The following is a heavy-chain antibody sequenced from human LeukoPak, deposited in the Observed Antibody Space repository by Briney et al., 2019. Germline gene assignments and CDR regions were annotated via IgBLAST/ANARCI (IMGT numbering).Heavy chain of an antibody. Sequence: VASVTVSCKASGYTFTVYYMHWVRQAPGQGLEWMGRINPNNDGTNYAQKFQGRVTMTRDTSISTAYMELSSLRSDDTAVYYCAKNRAGDYADYWGQGTLVTVSS. D-gene: IGHD4-17*01. CDR3: AKNRAGDYADY. CDR2: INPNNDGT. J-gene: IGHJ4*02. CDR1: GYTFTVYY. V-gene: IGHV1-2*06.